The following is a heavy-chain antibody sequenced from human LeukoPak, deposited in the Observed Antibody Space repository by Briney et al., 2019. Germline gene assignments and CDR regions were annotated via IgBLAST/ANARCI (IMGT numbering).Heavy chain of an antibody. J-gene: IGHJ6*02. CDR2: INTNTGNP. D-gene: IGHD2-15*01. Sequence: ASVKVSCNASGYTFTGYAMNWVRQAPGQGLEWMGWINTNTGNPTYAQGFTGRFVFSLDTSVSTAYLQISSLKAEDTAVYYCARERRPSIVYYGMDVWGQGTTVTVSS. CDR1: GYTFTGYA. V-gene: IGHV7-4-1*02. CDR3: ARERRPSIVYYGMDV.